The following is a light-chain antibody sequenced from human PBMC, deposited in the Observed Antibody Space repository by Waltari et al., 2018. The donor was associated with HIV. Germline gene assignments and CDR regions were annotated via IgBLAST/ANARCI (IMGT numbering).Light chain of an antibody. CDR1: SSHAGAYNY. CDR2: DVS. Sequence: QSALPPPASVSGSPGQSITTSCTGTSSHAGAYNYVSWYQQHPGKAPKLMIYDVSKRPPGVSNRFSGSKSGNTASLTIAGLQAEDEADYCCCSYAGSSTVVFGGGTKLTVL. J-gene: IGLJ2*01. CDR3: CSYAGSSTVV. V-gene: IGLV2-23*02.